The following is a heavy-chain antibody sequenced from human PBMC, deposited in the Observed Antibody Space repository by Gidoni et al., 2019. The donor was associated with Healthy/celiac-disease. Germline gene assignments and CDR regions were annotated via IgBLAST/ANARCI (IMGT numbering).Heavy chain of an antibody. V-gene: IGHV3-30-3*01. J-gene: IGHJ4*02. D-gene: IGHD3-16*02. Sequence: QVQLVESGGGVVQPGRSLRLSCAASGFTFSSYAMHWVRQAPGKGLEWVAVISYDGSNKYYADSVKGRFTISRDNSKNTLYLQMNSLRAEDTAVYYCARSRVITFGGVIGYWGQGTLVTVSS. CDR1: GFTFSSYA. CDR2: ISYDGSNK. CDR3: ARSRVITFGGVIGY.